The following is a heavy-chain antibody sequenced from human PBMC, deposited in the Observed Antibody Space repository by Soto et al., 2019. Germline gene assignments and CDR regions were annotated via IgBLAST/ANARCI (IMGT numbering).Heavy chain of an antibody. CDR3: ASSYDTLTGYILYGMDV. D-gene: IGHD3-9*01. Sequence: QVQLQESGPGLVKPSETLSLTCTVSGAPISRYYWSWIRQPPGKGLEWIGYIYYTGTTVVNPSLMCRVTISVDTSKTQFSLKLNSVTAADTAMYFCASSYDTLTGYILYGMDVWGQGTTVTVSS. J-gene: IGHJ6*02. V-gene: IGHV4-59*08. CDR1: GAPISRYY. CDR2: IYYTGTT.